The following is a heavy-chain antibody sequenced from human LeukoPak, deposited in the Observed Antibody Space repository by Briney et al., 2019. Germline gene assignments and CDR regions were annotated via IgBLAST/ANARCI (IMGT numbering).Heavy chain of an antibody. CDR3: ARVDYHYGMDV. Sequence: SETLSLTCTVSGGSISSYYWSWIRQPPGKGLEWIGYIYYSGSTNYNPSLKSRVTISVDTSKNQFSLKLSSVTAADTAVYYCARVDYHYGMDVWGQGTTVTVSS. V-gene: IGHV4-59*01. CDR1: GGSISSYY. J-gene: IGHJ6*02. CDR2: IYYSGST.